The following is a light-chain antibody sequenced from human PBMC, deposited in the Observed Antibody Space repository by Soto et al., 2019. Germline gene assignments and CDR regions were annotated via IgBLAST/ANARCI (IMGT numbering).Light chain of an antibody. V-gene: IGKV3-11*01. CDR3: EQRSNWPTALT. CDR2: DAS. J-gene: IGKJ4*01. Sequence: EIVLTQSPATLSLSPGERATLSCRASQSVGTFLAWYQHKPGQAPRLLIYDASNRATGVPARFSGSGSGTDFTLTISSLEPEDFAVYYCEQRSNWPTALTFGGGTKVEIK. CDR1: QSVGTF.